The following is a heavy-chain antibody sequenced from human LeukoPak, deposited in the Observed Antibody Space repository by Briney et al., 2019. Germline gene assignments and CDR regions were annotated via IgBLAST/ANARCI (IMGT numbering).Heavy chain of an antibody. D-gene: IGHD3-9*01. CDR1: GFTFSNAW. CDR3: TTAVDLTGYEY. Sequence: RGSPRLSCAASGFTFSNAWMTWVRHAPGKGREWGGRIKSKTDGGTTDYAAPVNDRFTISRDDSKNTMYVQMNSMKTEDTAVYYCTTAVDLTGYEYWGQGTLVTVSS. CDR2: IKSKTDGGTT. J-gene: IGHJ4*02. V-gene: IGHV3-15*01.